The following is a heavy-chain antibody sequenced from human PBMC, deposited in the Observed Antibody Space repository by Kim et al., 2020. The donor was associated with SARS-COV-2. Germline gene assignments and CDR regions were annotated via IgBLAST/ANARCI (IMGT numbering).Heavy chain of an antibody. CDR1: GFTFSSYE. D-gene: IGHD2-2*02. V-gene: IGHV3-48*03. Sequence: GGSLRLSCAASGFTFSSYEMNWVRQAPGKGLEWVSYISSSGTIIFYADSVKGRFTISRDNAKNSLYLQMNSLRAEDTAVYYCARLGCSSTSCYMRRDYFDYWGQGTLVTVSS. CDR3: ARLGCSSTSCYMRRDYFDY. CDR2: ISSSGTII. J-gene: IGHJ4*02.